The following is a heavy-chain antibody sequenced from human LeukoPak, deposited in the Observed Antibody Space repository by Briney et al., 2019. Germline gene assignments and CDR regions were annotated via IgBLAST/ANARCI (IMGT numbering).Heavy chain of an antibody. J-gene: IGHJ4*02. CDR2: IRADGRST. Sequence: GGSLRLSCAASGFTFSDYWMHWVRQAPGKGLAWVSRIRADGRSTNYADSVKGRFTISRDNAKNTLYLQMNSLRAEDTAVYYCARVRIGGWTYYWGQGTLVTVSS. CDR3: ARVRIGGWTYY. D-gene: IGHD6-19*01. V-gene: IGHV3-74*01. CDR1: GFTFSDYW.